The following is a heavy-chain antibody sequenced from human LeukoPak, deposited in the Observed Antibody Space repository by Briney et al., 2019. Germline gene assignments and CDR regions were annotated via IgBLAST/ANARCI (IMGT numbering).Heavy chain of an antibody. D-gene: IGHD5-24*01. V-gene: IGHV4-4*02. Sequence: SETLSLTCAVSGGSISSSNWWSWIRQPPGKGLEWIGEINHSGSTNYNPSLKSRVTISVDTSKNQFSLKLSSVTAADTAVYYCATDGYNYRYFDYWGQGTLVTVSS. CDR1: GGSISSSNW. CDR2: INHSGST. J-gene: IGHJ4*02. CDR3: ATDGYNYRYFDY.